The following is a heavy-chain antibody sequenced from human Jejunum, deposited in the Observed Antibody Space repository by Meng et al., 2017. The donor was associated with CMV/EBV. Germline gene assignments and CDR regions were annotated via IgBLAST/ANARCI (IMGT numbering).Heavy chain of an antibody. CDR2: NYYSGST. Sequence: QVHLPGPGPGLVKPSGTRSPTCAVSGGSISTYYWSWIRQPPGKGLEWIGNNYYSGSTNYNPSLASRVTISVDSSKNQFSLKLSSVTAADTAVYYCARHQNGGTYPLDYWGQGTLVTVSS. V-gene: IGHV4-59*08. CDR1: GGSISTYY. J-gene: IGHJ4*02. D-gene: IGHD3-16*02. CDR3: ARHQNGGTYPLDY.